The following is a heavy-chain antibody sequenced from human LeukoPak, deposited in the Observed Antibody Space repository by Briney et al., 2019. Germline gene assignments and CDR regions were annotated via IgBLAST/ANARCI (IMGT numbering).Heavy chain of an antibody. Sequence: ASVKVSCKASGYSFTGYYMHWVRQAPGQGLEWMGWINTNSGGTNYAQKFQGRVTMTRDTSISAAYMELSRLRSDDTAVYYCARDTTSKYYYDSRGYYRPLGYCGQGTLVTVSS. D-gene: IGHD3-22*01. CDR3: ARDTTSKYYYDSRGYYRPLGY. CDR1: GYSFTGYY. CDR2: INTNSGGT. J-gene: IGHJ4*02. V-gene: IGHV1-2*02.